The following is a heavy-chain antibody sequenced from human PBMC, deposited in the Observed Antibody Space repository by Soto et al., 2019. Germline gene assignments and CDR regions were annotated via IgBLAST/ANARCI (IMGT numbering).Heavy chain of an antibody. V-gene: IGHV3-33*01. CDR2: IWYDGSNK. Sequence: QVQLVESGGGVVQPGRSLRLSCAASGFTFSSYGMHWVRQAPGKGLEWVAVIWYDGSNKYYADSVKGRFTISRDNSMNTLYMKMTRLRAEDTAVYYCARDGYCSGGSCYSVPVFDYWGQGTLVTVSS. J-gene: IGHJ4*02. CDR1: GFTFSSYG. D-gene: IGHD2-15*01. CDR3: ARDGYCSGGSCYSVPVFDY.